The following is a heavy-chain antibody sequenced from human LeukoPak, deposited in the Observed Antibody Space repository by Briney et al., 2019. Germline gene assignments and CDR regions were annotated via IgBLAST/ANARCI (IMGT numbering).Heavy chain of an antibody. V-gene: IGHV4-39*01. J-gene: IGHJ4*02. CDR3: ARQRKGGYNYFDL. Sequence: SETLSLTCTVSGGSISSGGYYWSWIRQHPGKGLEWIGYIYYSGSTYYNPSLKSRVTISVDTSKNQFSLNLSSVTAADTAVYYCARQRKGGYNYFDLWGQGILVTVSS. D-gene: IGHD5-12*01. CDR2: IYYSGST. CDR1: GGSISSGGYY.